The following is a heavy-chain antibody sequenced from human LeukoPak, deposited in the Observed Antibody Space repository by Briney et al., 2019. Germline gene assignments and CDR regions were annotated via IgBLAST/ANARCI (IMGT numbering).Heavy chain of an antibody. CDR1: GGTFSSYA. Sequence: SVKVSCKASGGTFSSYAISWVRQAPGQGLEWMGRIIPILGIANYAQKFQGRVTMTRNTSISTAYMELSSLRSEDTAVYYCAKTMGATTYYYGMDVWGQGTTVTVSS. J-gene: IGHJ6*02. D-gene: IGHD1-26*01. V-gene: IGHV1-69*04. CDR2: IIPILGIA. CDR3: AKTMGATTYYYGMDV.